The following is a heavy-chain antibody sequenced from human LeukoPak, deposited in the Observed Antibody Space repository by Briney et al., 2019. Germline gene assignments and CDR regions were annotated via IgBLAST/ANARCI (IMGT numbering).Heavy chain of an antibody. CDR1: RFTFSSYW. D-gene: IGHD4-17*01. V-gene: IGHV3-74*01. CDR2: ISTDGSST. CDR3: ARDDYGDYAPYSY. Sequence: GGSLRLSCAASRFTFSSYWMHWVRQAPGKGLVWVSRISTDGSSTSYADSVKGRFTISRDNAKNSLYLQMNSLRAEDTAVYYCARDDYGDYAPYSYWGQGTLVTVSS. J-gene: IGHJ4*02.